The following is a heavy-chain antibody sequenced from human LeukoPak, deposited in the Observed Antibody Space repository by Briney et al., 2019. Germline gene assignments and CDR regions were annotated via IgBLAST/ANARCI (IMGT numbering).Heavy chain of an antibody. CDR1: GGSISIYY. CDR2: IYYSGST. J-gene: IGHJ5*02. CDR3: ARRPTDYHIYGSWYVP. D-gene: IGHD4-11*01. V-gene: IGHV4-59*08. Sequence: SETLSLTCTVSGGSISIYYWSWIRQPPGKGLEWIGYIYYSGSTNYNPSLKSRVTISVDTSKNQFSLKLSSVTAADTAVYYCARRPTDYHIYGSWYVPCGQGTLVTVSS.